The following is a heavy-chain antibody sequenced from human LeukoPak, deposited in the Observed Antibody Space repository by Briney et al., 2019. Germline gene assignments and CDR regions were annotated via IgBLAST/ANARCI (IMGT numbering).Heavy chain of an antibody. Sequence: GASVRASCTPSRYTFTPYYIHWVRQAPGQRREWRRGVSANSGDTGFAQKFQGRVTLTRDTSISTAYMEVSRLTSDDTAVYFCARDLGIRGVATPFDHWGQGTLVTVSS. J-gene: IGHJ4*02. V-gene: IGHV1-2*02. CDR3: ARDLGIRGVATPFDH. CDR1: RYTFTPYY. CDR2: VSANSGDT. D-gene: IGHD3-10*01.